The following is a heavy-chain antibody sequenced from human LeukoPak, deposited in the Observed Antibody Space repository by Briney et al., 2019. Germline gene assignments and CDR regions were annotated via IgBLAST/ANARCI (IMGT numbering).Heavy chain of an antibody. V-gene: IGHV3-23*01. CDR1: GFTFSSYA. J-gene: IGHJ4*02. CDR3: ASDRASYYYGSGSYYSPY. CDR2: ISGSGGST. Sequence: PGGSLRLSCAACGFTFSSYAMSWVRQAPAKGLEWVSAISGSGGSTYYADSVKGRFTVSRDNSKNTLYLQMNSLRAEDTAVYYCASDRASYYYGSGSYYSPYWGQGTLVTVSS. D-gene: IGHD3-10*01.